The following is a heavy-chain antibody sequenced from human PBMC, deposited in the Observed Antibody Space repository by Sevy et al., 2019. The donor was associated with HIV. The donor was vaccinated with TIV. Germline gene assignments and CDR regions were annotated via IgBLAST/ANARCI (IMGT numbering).Heavy chain of an antibody. V-gene: IGHV3-21*01. J-gene: IGHJ4*02. Sequence: GGSLRLSCAASGFTFSSYSMNWDRQAPGKGLEWVSSISSSSSYIYYAYSVKGRFTISRDNAKNSLYLQMNSLRAEDTAVYYCARDKGYDFWSGYSYIGGFDYWGQGTLVTVSS. CDR2: ISSSSSYI. D-gene: IGHD3-3*01. CDR3: ARDKGYDFWSGYSYIGGFDY. CDR1: GFTFSSYS.